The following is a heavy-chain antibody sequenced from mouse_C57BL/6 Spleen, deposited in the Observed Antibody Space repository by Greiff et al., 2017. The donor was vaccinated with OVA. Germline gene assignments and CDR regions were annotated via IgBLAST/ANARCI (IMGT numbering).Heavy chain of an antibody. CDR2: SNPNNGGT. J-gene: IGHJ2*01. V-gene: IGHV1-26*01. CDR1: GYTFTDYY. CDR3: ARRGYPLDY. Sequence: EVQLQQSGPELVKPGASVKLSCTASGYTFTDYYMNWVKQSHGKSLEWIGDSNPNNGGTSYNQKFKGKATLTVDKSSSTAYMELRSLTSEDSAVYYCARRGYPLDYWGQGTTLTVSS. D-gene: IGHD2-14*01.